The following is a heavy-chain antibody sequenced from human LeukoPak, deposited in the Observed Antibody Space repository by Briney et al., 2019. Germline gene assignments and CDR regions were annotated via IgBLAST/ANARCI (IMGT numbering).Heavy chain of an antibody. D-gene: IGHD6-13*01. V-gene: IGHV4-4*09. J-gene: IGHJ6*02. CDR2: IYTSGST. CDR3: ARDSSSWYRAYYYYYGMDV. CDR1: GGSISSYY. Sequence: SETLSLTCTVSGGSISSYYWSWIRQPPGKGLEWIGYIYTSGSTNYNPSLKSRVTMSVDTSKNQFSLKLSSVTAADTAVYYCARDSSSWYRAYYYYYGMDVWGQGTTVTLSS.